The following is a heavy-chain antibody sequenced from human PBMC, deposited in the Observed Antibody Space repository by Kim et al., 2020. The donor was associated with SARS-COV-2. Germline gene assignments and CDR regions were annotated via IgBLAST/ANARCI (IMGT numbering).Heavy chain of an antibody. Sequence: SVKVSCKASGGTFSSYAISWVRQAPGQGLEWMGGIIPIFGTANYAQKFQGRVTITADESTSTAYMELSSLRSEDTAVYYCASLPHPFEYSSSPFFDYWGQGTLVTVSS. CDR3: ASLPHPFEYSSSPFFDY. V-gene: IGHV1-69*13. J-gene: IGHJ4*02. CDR1: GGTFSSYA. D-gene: IGHD6-6*01. CDR2: IIPIFGTA.